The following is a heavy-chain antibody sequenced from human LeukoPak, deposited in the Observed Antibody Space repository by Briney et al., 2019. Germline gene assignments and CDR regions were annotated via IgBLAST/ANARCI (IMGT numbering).Heavy chain of an antibody. V-gene: IGHV3-23*01. Sequence: GGFLRLSCAASGFTFSNYAMSWVRQAPGKGLEWVSGISVRGGHTYYADSVKGRFTISRDNPDNRMYLQMNSLRGEDTAIYYCAKDDYYDSSGYYYDYWGQGTLVTVSS. CDR3: AKDDYYDSSGYYYDY. CDR1: GFTFSNYA. J-gene: IGHJ4*02. D-gene: IGHD3-22*01. CDR2: ISVRGGHT.